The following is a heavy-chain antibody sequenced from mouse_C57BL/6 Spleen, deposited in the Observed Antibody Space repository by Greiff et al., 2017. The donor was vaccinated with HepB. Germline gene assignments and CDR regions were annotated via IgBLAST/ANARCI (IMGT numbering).Heavy chain of an antibody. CDR1: GFSLTSYG. Sequence: VQGVESGPGLVAPSQSLSITCTVSGFSLTSYGVHWVRQPPGKGLEWLVVIWSDGSTTYNSALNSRLSISKDNSKSQVFLKMNSLQTDDTAMYYCARHRPYYYGSSFYYAMDYWGQGTSVTVSS. V-gene: IGHV2-6-1*01. CDR2: IWSDGST. D-gene: IGHD1-1*01. CDR3: ARHRPYYYGSSFYYAMDY. J-gene: IGHJ4*01.